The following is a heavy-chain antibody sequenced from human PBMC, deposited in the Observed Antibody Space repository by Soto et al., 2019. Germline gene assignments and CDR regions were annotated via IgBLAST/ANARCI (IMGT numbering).Heavy chain of an antibody. CDR3: ATGSAPLMITFGEVIAGAFDI. D-gene: IGHD3-16*02. CDR2: FDPEDGET. V-gene: IGHV1-24*01. J-gene: IGHJ3*02. Sequence: ATVKVSCKVSGYTLTELSMHWGRQAPGKGLEWMGGFDPEDGETIYAQKFQGRVTMTEDTSTDTAYMELSSLRSEDTAVYYCATGSAPLMITFGEVIAGAFDIWGQGTMVTVSS. CDR1: GYTLTELS.